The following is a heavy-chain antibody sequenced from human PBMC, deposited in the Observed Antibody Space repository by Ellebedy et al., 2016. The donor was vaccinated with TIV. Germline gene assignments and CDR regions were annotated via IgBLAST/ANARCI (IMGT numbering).Heavy chain of an antibody. CDR3: ARDRSYSPTY. V-gene: IGHV3-30*04. CDR2: ISYDGNNK. Sequence: GGSLGLSXAASGFTFSNYAMNWVRQAPGKGLEWVAFISYDGNNKYYADSVKGRFTLSRDNSKNTLYLEMNSLRAEDTAVYYCARDRSYSPTYWGQGTLVTVSS. J-gene: IGHJ4*02. D-gene: IGHD1-26*01. CDR1: GFTFSNYA.